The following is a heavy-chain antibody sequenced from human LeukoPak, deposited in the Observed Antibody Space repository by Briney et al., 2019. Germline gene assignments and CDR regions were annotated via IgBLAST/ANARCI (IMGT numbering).Heavy chain of an antibody. J-gene: IGHJ4*02. Sequence: PGGSLRLPCAASGFTFDDYGMSRVRQAPGKGLEWVSGINWNGGSTGYADSVKGRFTISRDNAKNSLYLQMNSLRAEDTALYYCARKDCSSTSCYSFDYWGQGTLVTVSS. CDR2: INWNGGST. D-gene: IGHD2-2*02. CDR3: ARKDCSSTSCYSFDY. CDR1: GFTFDDYG. V-gene: IGHV3-20*04.